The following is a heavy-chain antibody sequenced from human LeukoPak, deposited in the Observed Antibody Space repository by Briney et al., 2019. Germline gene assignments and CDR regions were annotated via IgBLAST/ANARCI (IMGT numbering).Heavy chain of an antibody. CDR2: IIPIFGTA. CDR3: AKDLAPSIAVAGGEFDY. Sequence: ASVKVSCKASGGTFSSYAISWVRQAPGQGLEWMGGIIPIFGTANYAQKFQGRVTITADESTSTAYMELSSLRSEDTAVYYCAKDLAPSIAVAGGEFDYWGQGTLVTVSS. J-gene: IGHJ4*02. D-gene: IGHD6-19*01. V-gene: IGHV1-69*13. CDR1: GGTFSSYA.